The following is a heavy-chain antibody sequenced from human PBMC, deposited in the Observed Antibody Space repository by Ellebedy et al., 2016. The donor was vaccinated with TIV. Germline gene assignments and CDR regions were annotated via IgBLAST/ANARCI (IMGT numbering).Heavy chain of an antibody. CDR3: AKVMIGGSYADAFDI. D-gene: IGHD1-26*01. CDR2: ISWNSGSI. V-gene: IGHV3-9*01. Sequence: SLKISXAASGFTFDDYAMHWVRQAPGKGLEWVSGISWNSGSIGYADSVKGPFTISRDNAKNSLYLQMNSLRAEDTALYYCAKVMIGGSYADAFDIWGQGTMVTVSS. J-gene: IGHJ3*02. CDR1: GFTFDDYA.